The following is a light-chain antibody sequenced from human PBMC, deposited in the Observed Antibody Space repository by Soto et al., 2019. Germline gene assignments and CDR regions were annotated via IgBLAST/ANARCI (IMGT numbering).Light chain of an antibody. Sequence: EIVMTQSPATLAVSPGERATLSCGAGQSVSSNLAWYQQKPGQAPRLLIYGASARATGVSVRFSGSGSGTEFTLTISSLQSEDFAVYYCQQYNNWPRTFGQGSEVDIK. J-gene: IGKJ1*01. CDR2: GAS. V-gene: IGKV3-15*01. CDR1: QSVSSN. CDR3: QQYNNWPRT.